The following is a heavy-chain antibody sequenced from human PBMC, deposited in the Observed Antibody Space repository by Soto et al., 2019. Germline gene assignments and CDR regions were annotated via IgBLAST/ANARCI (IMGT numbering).Heavy chain of an antibody. CDR3: AKIGYGSGGSCYYGMDV. Sequence: GRSLRLSCAASGFTFSSYSMNWVRQAPGKGLEWVSSISSSSSYIYYADSVKGRFTISRDNAKNSLYLQMNSLRAEDTAVYYCAKIGYGSGGSCYYGMDVWGQGNTVTVSS. CDR2: ISSSSSYI. D-gene: IGHD2-15*01. J-gene: IGHJ6*02. V-gene: IGHV3-21*01. CDR1: GFTFSSYS.